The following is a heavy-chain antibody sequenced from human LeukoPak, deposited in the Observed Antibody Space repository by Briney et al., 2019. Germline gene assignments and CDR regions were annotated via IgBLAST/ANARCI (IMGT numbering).Heavy chain of an antibody. CDR2: IYPGDSDT. D-gene: IGHD5-24*01. J-gene: IGHJ6*03. V-gene: IGHV5-51*01. Sequence: GESLKISCKGSGYSFTSYWIGWVRQMPGKGLEWMGIIYPGDSDTRYSPSFQGQVTISADKSISTAYLQWSSLKASDTAVYYCARHSNNFDGSYYYYMGVWGKGTTVTVSS. CDR3: ARHSNNFDGSYYYYMGV. CDR1: GYSFTSYW.